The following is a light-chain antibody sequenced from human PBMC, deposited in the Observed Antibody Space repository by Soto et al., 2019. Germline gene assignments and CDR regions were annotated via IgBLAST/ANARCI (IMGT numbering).Light chain of an antibody. V-gene: IGKV3-20*01. J-gene: IGKJ1*01. CDR3: QQYGSSPWT. CDR1: QSVSSSY. Sequence: EIVSTQSPGTLSLSPGERATLSCRASQSVSSSYLAWYQQKPGQAPRLLIYGASSRATGIPDRFSGSGSGTDFTLTISRLEPDDFAVYCCQQYGSSPWTSVQGTKVNIK. CDR2: GAS.